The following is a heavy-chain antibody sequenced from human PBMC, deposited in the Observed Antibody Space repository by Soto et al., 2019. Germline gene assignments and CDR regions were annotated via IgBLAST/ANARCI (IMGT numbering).Heavy chain of an antibody. Sequence: QVHLQQWGTGLLKPSETLSLTCAVYGGSFSPHYWTWIRQAPGKGLEWIGDINHRENSVYNPSHRGRXTXSXXPSKTQFSLKLTSVTAADTAVYYSARVVGMVESHPLVRLEPWSQGTLVTVSS. D-gene: IGHD2-21*01. J-gene: IGHJ5*02. CDR3: ARVVGMVESHPLVRLEP. CDR2: INHRENS. CDR1: GGSFSPHY. V-gene: IGHV4-34*01.